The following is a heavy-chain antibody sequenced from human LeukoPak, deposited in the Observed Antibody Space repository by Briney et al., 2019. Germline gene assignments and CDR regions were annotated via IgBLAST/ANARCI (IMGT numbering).Heavy chain of an antibody. Sequence: PSETLSLTCTVSGGSISSSSYYWGWIRQPPGKGLEWIGSVYYSGSAYYNPSLKSRVTISVDTSKNQFSLKLSSVTAADTAVYYCARDSHCGGACSADYWGQGTLVTVSS. J-gene: IGHJ4*02. CDR1: GGSISSSSYY. D-gene: IGHD2-21*02. CDR3: ARDSHCGGACSADY. CDR2: VYYSGSA. V-gene: IGHV4-39*07.